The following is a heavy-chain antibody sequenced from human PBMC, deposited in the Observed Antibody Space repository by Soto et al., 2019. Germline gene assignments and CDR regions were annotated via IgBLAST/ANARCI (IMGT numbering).Heavy chain of an antibody. V-gene: IGHV4-34*01. Sequence: QVQLQQWGAGLLKPSVTLSLTCAVYGGSFRGYYGSWIRQPPVMGLEWIGEIKHSGSTNYNPSLKSRVTISVDTSKNQFSLKLSSVTDADTAVYYCAIHDADYYFDNCGQGTLVTVSS. J-gene: IGHJ4*02. CDR3: AIHDADYYFDN. CDR1: GGSFRGYY. D-gene: IGHD1-1*01. CDR2: IKHSGST.